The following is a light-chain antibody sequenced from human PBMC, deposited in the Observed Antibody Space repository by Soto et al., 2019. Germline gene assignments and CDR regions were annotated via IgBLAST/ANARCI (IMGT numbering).Light chain of an antibody. CDR1: QSVTSY. CDR2: DAS. CDR3: QQYGSSPWT. Sequence: EIVLTQSPATLSLSPGERATLSCRASQSVTSYLAWYQQKPGQAPRLLIYDASNRATGIPARFSGSGSGTDFTLTISSLEPGDFALYYCQQYGSSPWTFGQGTKVEIK. V-gene: IGKV3-11*01. J-gene: IGKJ1*01.